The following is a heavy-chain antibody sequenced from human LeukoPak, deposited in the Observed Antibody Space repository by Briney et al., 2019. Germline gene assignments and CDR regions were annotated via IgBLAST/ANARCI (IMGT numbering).Heavy chain of an antibody. J-gene: IGHJ1*01. CDR1: GGSITTYC. CDR2: IYASGST. D-gene: IGHD4-23*01. V-gene: IGHV4-4*07. CDR3: ARAPYGGNQYFQH. Sequence: SETLSLTCTVSGGSITTYCWSWVRQPAGKGLEWIGLIYASGSTTYNPSLKSRVTMSVDTSKNQFSLKLSSVTAADTAVYYCARAPYGGNQYFQHWGQGTLVTVSS.